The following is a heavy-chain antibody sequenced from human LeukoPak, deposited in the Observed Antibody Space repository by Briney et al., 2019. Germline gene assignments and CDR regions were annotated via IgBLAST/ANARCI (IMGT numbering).Heavy chain of an antibody. Sequence: PGGSLRLSCAASGFTVSSNYTSWVRQAPGKGLEWVSVIYSGGSTYYADSVKGRFTISRDNSKNTLYLQMNSLRAEDTAVYYCARVGSESKTSFDITIFGVVITPYFDYWGQGTLVTVSS. CDR2: IYSGGST. CDR3: ARVGSESKTSFDITIFGVVITPYFDY. CDR1: GFTVSSNY. D-gene: IGHD3-3*01. J-gene: IGHJ4*02. V-gene: IGHV3-66*01.